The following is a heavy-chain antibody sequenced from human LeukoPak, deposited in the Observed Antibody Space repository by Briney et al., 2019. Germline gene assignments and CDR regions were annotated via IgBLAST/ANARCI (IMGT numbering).Heavy chain of an antibody. D-gene: IGHD3-22*01. Sequence: PSETLSPTCTVSGGSISSYYWSWIRQPAGKGLEWIGRIYTSGSTNYNPSLKSRVTMSVDTSKNQFSLKLSSVTAADTAVYYCASGVTYYYDSSGYPNAFDIWGQGTMVTVSS. V-gene: IGHV4-4*07. CDR2: IYTSGST. CDR3: ASGVTYYYDSSGYPNAFDI. CDR1: GGSISSYY. J-gene: IGHJ3*02.